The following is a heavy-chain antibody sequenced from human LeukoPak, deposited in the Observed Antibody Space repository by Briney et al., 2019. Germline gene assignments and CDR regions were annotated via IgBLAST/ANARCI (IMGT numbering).Heavy chain of an antibody. CDR2: INHSGST. J-gene: IGHJ4*02. CDR3: ARTPRSRFTFGGVIAGHPFDY. CDR1: GGSFSGCY. V-gene: IGHV4-34*01. Sequence: PSETLSLTCAVYGGSFSGCYWSWIRQPPGKGLEWIGEINHSGSTNYNPSLKSRVTISVDTSKNQFSLKLSSVTAADTAVYYCARTPRSRFTFGGVIAGHPFDYWGQGTLVTVSS. D-gene: IGHD3-16*02.